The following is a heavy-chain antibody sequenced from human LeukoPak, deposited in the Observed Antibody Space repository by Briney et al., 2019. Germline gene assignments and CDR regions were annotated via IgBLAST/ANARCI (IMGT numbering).Heavy chain of an antibody. CDR1: GFTSTKYW. CDR3: ARGIYGNFDY. CDR2: INNEGNDT. J-gene: IGHJ4*02. D-gene: IGHD3-10*01. V-gene: IGHV3-74*01. Sequence: PGGSLRLSCAASGFTSTKYWMHWVRQVPRKGLIWVSRINNEGNDTNYADSVKGRFTISRDNAKNTLYLQMNSLRAEDTAVYYCARGIYGNFDYWGQGSLVTVSS.